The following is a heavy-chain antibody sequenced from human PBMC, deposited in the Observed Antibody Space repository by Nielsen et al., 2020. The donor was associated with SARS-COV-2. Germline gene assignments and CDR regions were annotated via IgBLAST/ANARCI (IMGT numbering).Heavy chain of an antibody. Sequence: SETLSLTCTVSGGSISSYYWSWIRQPPGKGLEWIGEINHSGSTNYNPSLMSRVTISVDTSKNQFSLKLSSVTAADTAVYYCARRIGYDYVWGSYRRSNWFDPWGQGTLVTVSS. V-gene: IGHV4-34*01. CDR3: ARRIGYDYVWGSYRRSNWFDP. CDR2: INHSGST. D-gene: IGHD3-16*02. J-gene: IGHJ5*02. CDR1: GGSISSYY.